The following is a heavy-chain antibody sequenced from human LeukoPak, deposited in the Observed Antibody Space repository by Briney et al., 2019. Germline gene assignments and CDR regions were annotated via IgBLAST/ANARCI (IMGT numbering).Heavy chain of an antibody. CDR1: GFTFSSYA. Sequence: GGSLRLSCAASGFTFSSYAMSWVRQAPGKGLECISGFSGSGGSTYYADSVKGRFTISRDNSKNTPYLQMNSLRAEDTAVYYCARDFGRWFFDYWGQGTLVTVSS. CDR3: ARDFGRWFFDY. D-gene: IGHD4-23*01. J-gene: IGHJ4*02. V-gene: IGHV3-23*01. CDR2: FSGSGGST.